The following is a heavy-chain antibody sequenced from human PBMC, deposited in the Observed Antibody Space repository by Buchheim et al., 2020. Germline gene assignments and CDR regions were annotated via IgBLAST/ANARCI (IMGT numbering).Heavy chain of an antibody. D-gene: IGHD6-6*01. J-gene: IGHJ4*02. V-gene: IGHV1-8*02. Sequence: QVQLVQSGAEVKKPGASVKVSCKASGYTFTGYYMHWVRQAPGQGLEWMGWMNPNSGNTGYAQKFQGRVTMTRNTSISTAYMELSSLRSEDTAVYYCARGPKKQLGAPQQYWGQGTL. CDR2: MNPNSGNT. CDR1: GYTFTGYY. CDR3: ARGPKKQLGAPQQY.